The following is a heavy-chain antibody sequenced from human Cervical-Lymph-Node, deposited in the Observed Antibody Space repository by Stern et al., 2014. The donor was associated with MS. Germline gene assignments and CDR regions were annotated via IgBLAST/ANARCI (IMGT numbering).Heavy chain of an antibody. V-gene: IGHV3-49*03. Sequence: EAQMVESGGGLVDPGRSLRLSCTGSGFTFGDYPLSWYRQAPGKGPEWVGFITSKAYGETKLYAASVEGRFTISRDDSKSTVYLQMNSLKTEDTAVYYCSRALGAVVGYWYFDYWGQGAPVAVSS. J-gene: IGHJ4*02. CDR2: ITSKAYGETK. CDR3: SRALGAVVGYWYFDY. CDR1: GFTFGDYP. D-gene: IGHD6-19*01.